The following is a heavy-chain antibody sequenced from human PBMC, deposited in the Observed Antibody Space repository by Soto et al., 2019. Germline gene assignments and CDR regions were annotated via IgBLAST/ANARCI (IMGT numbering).Heavy chain of an antibody. CDR1: GFTFSTYT. V-gene: IGHV3-21*01. Sequence: EVQVVESGGGLVKPGGSLRLSCVFSGFTFSTYTMNWVRQAPGKGLEWVSSINGRSNYVYYADSVKGRFTISRDNAKNSLYLKMNRRRAEDTAIYYCAREDGVVRSSSACNHWGLGTLVTVSS. CDR2: INGRSNYV. CDR3: AREDGVVRSSSACNH. D-gene: IGHD4-17*01. J-gene: IGHJ5*02.